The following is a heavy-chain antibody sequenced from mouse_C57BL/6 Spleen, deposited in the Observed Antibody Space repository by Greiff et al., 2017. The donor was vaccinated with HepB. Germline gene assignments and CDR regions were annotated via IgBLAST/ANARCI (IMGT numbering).Heavy chain of an antibody. J-gene: IGHJ3*01. CDR3: TAPPYYGSPWFAY. D-gene: IGHD1-1*01. Sequence: EVMLVESGGGLVQPGGSMKLSCVAFGFTFSNYWMNWVRQSPEKGLEWVAQIRLKSDNYATHYAESVKGRFTISRDDSKSSVYLQMNNLRAEDTGIYYCTAPPYYGSPWFAYWGQGTLVTVSA. CDR1: GFTFSNYW. CDR2: IRLKSDNYAT. V-gene: IGHV6-3*01.